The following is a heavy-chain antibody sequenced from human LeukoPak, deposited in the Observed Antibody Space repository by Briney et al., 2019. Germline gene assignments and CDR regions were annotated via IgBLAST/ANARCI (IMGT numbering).Heavy chain of an antibody. CDR3: ARGECGGGCYSIHPPFDY. J-gene: IGHJ4*02. CDR2: IYYSGST. V-gene: IGHV4-59*01. CDR1: GGSISSYY. Sequence: PSKTLSLTCTVSGGSISSYYWSWLRQPPGKGLEWIGYIYYSGSTNYNPSLKSRVTISVDTSKNQFSLKLSSVTAADTAVYYCARGECGGGCYSIHPPFDYWGQGTLVTVSS. D-gene: IGHD2-21*02.